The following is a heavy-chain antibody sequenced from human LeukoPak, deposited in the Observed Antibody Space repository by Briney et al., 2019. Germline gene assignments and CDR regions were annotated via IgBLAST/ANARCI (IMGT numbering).Heavy chain of an antibody. D-gene: IGHD6-13*01. V-gene: IGHV4-34*01. J-gene: IGHJ5*02. CDR1: GGSFSGYY. CDR3: ARGKMFSSSWYERFDP. Sequence: SETLSLTCAVYGGSFSGYYWSWIRQPPGKGLEWIGEINHSGSTNYNPSLKSRVTISVDTSKNQFSLKLSSVTAADTAVYYCARGKMFSSSWYERFDPWGQGTLVTVSS. CDR2: INHSGST.